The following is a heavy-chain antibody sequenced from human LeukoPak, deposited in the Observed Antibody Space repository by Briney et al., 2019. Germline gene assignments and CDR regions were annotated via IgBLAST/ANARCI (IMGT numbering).Heavy chain of an antibody. Sequence: GGSLRLSCAASGFTFSSYAMSRVRQAPGKGLEWVAVISYDGSNKYYADSVKGRFTISRDNSKNTLYLQMNSLRAEDTAVYYCAKCMRFGELYLDYWGQGTLVTVSS. CDR2: ISYDGSNK. V-gene: IGHV3-30*18. D-gene: IGHD3-10*01. CDR1: GFTFSSYA. CDR3: AKCMRFGELYLDY. J-gene: IGHJ4*02.